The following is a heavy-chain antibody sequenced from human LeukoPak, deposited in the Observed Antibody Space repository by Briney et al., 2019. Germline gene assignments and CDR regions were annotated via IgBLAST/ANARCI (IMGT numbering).Heavy chain of an antibody. CDR3: AKDGQSFNSMYDYFDS. Sequence: GGSLRLSCSASGFTFRNFAISWVRQAPGKGVEWVSSIGGGDTHYADSVEGRFTISRDDSRSTVDLQMSRLRAEHTAVYYCAKDGQSFNSMYDYFDSWGQGTLVTVSS. CDR1: GFTFRNFA. D-gene: IGHD2-8*01. CDR2: IGGGDT. J-gene: IGHJ4*02. V-gene: IGHV3-23*01.